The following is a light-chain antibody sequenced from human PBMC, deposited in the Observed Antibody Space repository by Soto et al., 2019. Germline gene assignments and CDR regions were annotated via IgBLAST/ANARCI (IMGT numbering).Light chain of an antibody. V-gene: IGLV4-69*01. Sequence: QSVLTQSPSASASLGASVKLTCTLSSGHSSYTIAWHQQQPQKGPRYLMKVNSDGSHSKGDGIPDRFSGSSSGAERYLTISRLQSEDEADYYCQTWGTGIQVFGAGTKLTVL. J-gene: IGLJ1*01. CDR1: SGHSSYT. CDR2: VNSDGSH. CDR3: QTWGTGIQV.